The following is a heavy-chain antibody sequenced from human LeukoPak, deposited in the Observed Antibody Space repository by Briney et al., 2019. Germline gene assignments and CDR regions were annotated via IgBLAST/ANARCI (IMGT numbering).Heavy chain of an antibody. Sequence: GGSLRLSCAASGFTFRSYAMNWVRQAPGKGLERVSVIYSGGSTYYADSVKGRFTISRDNSKNTLYLQMNSLRAEDTAVYYCARWLYPYYFDYWGQGTLVTVSS. D-gene: IGHD6-19*01. CDR1: GFTFRSYA. CDR2: IYSGGST. V-gene: IGHV3-53*01. CDR3: ARWLYPYYFDY. J-gene: IGHJ4*02.